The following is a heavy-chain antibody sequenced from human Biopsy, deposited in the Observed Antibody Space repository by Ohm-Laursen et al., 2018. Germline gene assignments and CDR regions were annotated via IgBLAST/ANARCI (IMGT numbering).Heavy chain of an antibody. D-gene: IGHD3-10*01. V-gene: IGHV4-39*01. Sequence: GTLSLTCTVSGDSISSDIYYWVWIRQPPGKGLEWIGNIYNSESTSTYYNLSLKGRVSISVDTSHNQFSLKLTSVTAADTAVYFCARRVSGSGRVDPWGQGTLVIVSS. CDR1: GDSISSDIYY. J-gene: IGHJ5*02. CDR2: IYNSESTST. CDR3: ARRVSGSGRVDP.